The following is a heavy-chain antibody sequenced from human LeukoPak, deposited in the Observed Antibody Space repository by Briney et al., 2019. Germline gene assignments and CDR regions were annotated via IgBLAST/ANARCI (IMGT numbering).Heavy chain of an antibody. Sequence: GGSLRLSCAASGFTFSSYAMHWVRQAPGKGLEWVAVISYDGSNKYYADSVKGRFTISRDNSKNTLYLQMNSLRAEDTAVYYCARDGAIGGSYSFDYRGQGTLVTVSS. CDR2: ISYDGSNK. D-gene: IGHD1-26*01. CDR1: GFTFSSYA. J-gene: IGHJ4*02. CDR3: ARDGAIGGSYSFDY. V-gene: IGHV3-30-3*01.